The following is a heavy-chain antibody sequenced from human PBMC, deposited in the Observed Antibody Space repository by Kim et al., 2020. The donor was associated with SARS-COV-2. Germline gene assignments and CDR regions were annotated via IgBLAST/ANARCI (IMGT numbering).Heavy chain of an antibody. V-gene: IGHV4-34*01. J-gene: IGHJ4*02. CDR1: GGSFSGYY. D-gene: IGHD2-2*01. Sequence: SETLSLTCAVYGGSFSGYYWSWIRQPPGKGLEWIGEINHSGSTNYNPSLKSRVTISVDTSKNQFSLKLSSVTAADTAVYYCARSVVVPAAIARHFDYWGQGTLVTVSS. CDR3: ARSVVVPAAIARHFDY. CDR2: INHSGST.